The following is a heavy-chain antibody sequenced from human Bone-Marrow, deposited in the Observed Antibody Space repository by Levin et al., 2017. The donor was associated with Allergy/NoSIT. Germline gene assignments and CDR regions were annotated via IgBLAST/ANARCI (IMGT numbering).Heavy chain of an antibody. CDR2: IIPIFGTA. D-gene: IGHD3-16*02. Sequence: SVKVSCKASGGTFSSYAISWVRQAPGQGLEWMGGIIPIFGTANYAQKFQGRVTITADESTSTAYMELSSLRSEDTAVYYCAREIMITFGGVIVPFYGMDVWGQGTTVTVSS. J-gene: IGHJ6*02. CDR1: GGTFSSYA. V-gene: IGHV1-69*13. CDR3: AREIMITFGGVIVPFYGMDV.